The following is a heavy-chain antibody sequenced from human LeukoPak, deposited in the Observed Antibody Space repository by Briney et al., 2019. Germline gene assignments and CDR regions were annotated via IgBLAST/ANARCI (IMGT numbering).Heavy chain of an antibody. CDR2: IYYSGST. CDR1: GGSICSSSYY. D-gene: IGHD3-22*01. V-gene: IGHV4-39*07. Sequence: PSETLSLTCTVSGGSICSSSYYWGWIRQPPGKGLEWIGSIYYSGSTYYNPSLKSRVTISVDTSKNQFSLKLSSVTAADTAVYYCARVTYYYDSSGYYFNYWGQGTLVTVSS. CDR3: ARVTYYYDSSGYYFNY. J-gene: IGHJ4*02.